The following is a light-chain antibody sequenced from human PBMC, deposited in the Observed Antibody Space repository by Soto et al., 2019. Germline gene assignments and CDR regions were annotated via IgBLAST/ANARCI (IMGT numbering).Light chain of an antibody. J-gene: IGLJ1*01. V-gene: IGLV1-44*01. CDR3: AAWDDSLNGYV. Sequence: QSVLTQPPSASATPGQRGTISCSGSSSNIGSNTVNWYRQLPGTALKLLIYSNNQRPSGVPDRSSGSKSGTSASLAISGLQSEDEADYYCAAWDDSLNGYVFGTGTKVTVL. CDR1: SSNIGSNT. CDR2: SNN.